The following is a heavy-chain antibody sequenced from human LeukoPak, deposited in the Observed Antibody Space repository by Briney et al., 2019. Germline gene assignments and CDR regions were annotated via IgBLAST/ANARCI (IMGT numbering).Heavy chain of an antibody. Sequence: GGSLTLSCAASGFTFSSYAMSWVRQAPGKGLEWVSASSGSGGSTYYADSVKGRFTISRDNSKNTLYLQMNSLRAEDTAVYYCAKEGRGTYHYDSSNPCWGQGTLVTVSS. J-gene: IGHJ4*02. CDR1: GFTFSSYA. D-gene: IGHD3-22*01. V-gene: IGHV3-23*01. CDR2: SSGSGGST. CDR3: AKEGRGTYHYDSSNPC.